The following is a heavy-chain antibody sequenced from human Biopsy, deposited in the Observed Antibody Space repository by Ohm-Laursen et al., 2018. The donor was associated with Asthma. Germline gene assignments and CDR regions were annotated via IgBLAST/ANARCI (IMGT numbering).Heavy chain of an antibody. V-gene: IGHV3-30*03. J-gene: IGHJ4*02. Sequence: SLRLSCSASGFTFSSYGMHWVRQAPGKGLEWVALISSDVREWYADSVKGRFTISRDNSKNTLDLQMNSLRGDDTAVYYCVRWRSGYPDHYSDFWGLGTLVTVSS. D-gene: IGHD2-21*01. CDR2: ISSDVRE. CDR1: GFTFSSYG. CDR3: VRWRSGYPDHYSDF.